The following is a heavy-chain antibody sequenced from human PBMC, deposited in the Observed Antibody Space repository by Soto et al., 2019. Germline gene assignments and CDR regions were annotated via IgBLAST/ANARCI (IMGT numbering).Heavy chain of an antibody. J-gene: IGHJ1*01. CDR2: IKSKTDGGTT. CDR1: GFTFSNAW. D-gene: IGHD2-15*01. CDR3: TTEGEGDYCSGGSCYETGTPTSEYFQH. V-gene: IGHV3-15*01. Sequence: GGSLRLSCAASGFTFSNAWMSWVRQAPGKGLEWVGRIKSKTDGGTTDYAAPVKGRFTISRDDSKNTRYLQMNSLKTEDTAVYYCTTEGEGDYCSGGSCYETGTPTSEYFQHWGQGTLVTVSS.